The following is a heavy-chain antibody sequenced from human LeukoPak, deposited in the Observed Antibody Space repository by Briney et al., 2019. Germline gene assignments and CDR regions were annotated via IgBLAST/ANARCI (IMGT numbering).Heavy chain of an antibody. D-gene: IGHD4-17*01. V-gene: IGHV3-11*04. CDR2: ISGSGSDM. J-gene: IGHJ4*02. CDR3: ARDRLHYGEYEKTFDY. Sequence: AGGSLRLSCVVSGFGFSDSYMTWIRQTPGKGLEWLAYISGSGSDMYYADSVKGRFTISRDNAKNSLYLQMNSLRAEDTAVYYCARDRLHYGEYEKTFDYWGQGTLVSVSS. CDR1: GFGFSDSY.